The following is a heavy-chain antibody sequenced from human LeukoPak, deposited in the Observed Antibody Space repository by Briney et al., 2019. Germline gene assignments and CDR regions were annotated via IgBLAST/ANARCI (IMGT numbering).Heavy chain of an antibody. Sequence: ASVKVSCKASGGTFSSYAISWVRQAPGQGLEWMGRIIPIFGTANYAQKFQGRVTITTDESTSTAYMELSSLRSEDTAVYYCARACGGDCYGGLDYWGQGTLVTVSS. V-gene: IGHV1-69*05. D-gene: IGHD2-21*02. CDR1: GGTFSSYA. J-gene: IGHJ4*02. CDR2: IIPIFGTA. CDR3: ARACGGDCYGGLDY.